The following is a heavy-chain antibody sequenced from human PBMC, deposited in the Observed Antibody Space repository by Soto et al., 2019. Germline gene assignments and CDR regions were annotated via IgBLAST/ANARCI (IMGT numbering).Heavy chain of an antibody. CDR2: IYSGGST. J-gene: IGHJ4*02. D-gene: IGHD5-12*01. CDR1: GFTVSSNY. V-gene: IGHV3-66*01. Sequence: EVQLVESGGGLVQPGGSLRLSCAASGFTVSSNYMSWVRQAPGKGLEWVSVIYSGGSTYYADSVKGRFTISRDNSKNTLYLQMNSLRAEDTAVYYCARDRMATISDYWGQGTLVTVSS. CDR3: ARDRMATISDY.